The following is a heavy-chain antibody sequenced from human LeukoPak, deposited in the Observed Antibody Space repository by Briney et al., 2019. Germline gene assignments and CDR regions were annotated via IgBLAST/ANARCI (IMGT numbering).Heavy chain of an antibody. V-gene: IGHV3-15*01. CDR2: IKSKTDGGTT. CDR1: GFTFSNAW. CDR3: TTGYCSGGSCYSPYFDY. Sequence: GGSLRLSCAASGFTFSNAWMSWVRQAPGKGLEWVGRIKSKTDGGTTDYAAPVKGRFTISRDDSKNTLYLQMNSLKTEDTAVYYCTTGYCSGGSCYSPYFDYWGQGTLVTVSS. J-gene: IGHJ4*02. D-gene: IGHD2-15*01.